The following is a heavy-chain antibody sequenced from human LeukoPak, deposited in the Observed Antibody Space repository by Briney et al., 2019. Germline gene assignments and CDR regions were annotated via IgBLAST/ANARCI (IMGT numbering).Heavy chain of an antibody. J-gene: IGHJ4*02. CDR1: GDSITSGAYH. Sequence: TSETLSLTCTVSGDSITSGAYHWSWIRQPPGKGLEWIGYIYHSGSTYYNPSLRSRVTLSVDTSKNQFSLKLNSVTAADTAVYYCARVRAMIVVVITTLFWGQGTLVTVSS. CDR2: IYHSGST. D-gene: IGHD3-22*01. V-gene: IGHV4-30-2*01. CDR3: ARVRAMIVVVITTLF.